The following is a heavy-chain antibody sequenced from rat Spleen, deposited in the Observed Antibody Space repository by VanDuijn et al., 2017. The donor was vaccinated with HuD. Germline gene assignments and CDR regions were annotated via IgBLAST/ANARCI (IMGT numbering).Heavy chain of an antibody. Sequence: EVQLVESGGGLVQPGRSLKLSCVASGITFNNFWMSWIRQAPGKGLEWVASISNTGGSIYYPDSVKGRFTISRDNAKNTLYLQKDSLRSEDTATYYCARRYYGYNYFDYWGQGVMVTVSS. D-gene: IGHD1-9*01. CDR1: GITFNNFW. J-gene: IGHJ2*01. CDR2: ISNTGGSI. CDR3: ARRYYGYNYFDY. V-gene: IGHV5-31*01.